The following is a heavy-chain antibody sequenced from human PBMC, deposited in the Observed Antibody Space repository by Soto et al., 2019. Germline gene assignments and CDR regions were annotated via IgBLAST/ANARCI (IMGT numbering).Heavy chain of an antibody. V-gene: IGHV4-31*03. CDR3: ARILGRNYYGMDV. CDR2: IYYSGST. CDR1: GGSISSGGYY. Sequence: SETLSLTCTVSGGSISSGGYYWSWIRQHPGKGLEWIGYIYYSGSTYYNPSLKSRVTISVDTSKNQFSLKLSSVTAADTAVYYCARILGRNYYGMDVWGQGTTVTVSS. D-gene: IGHD3-3*01. J-gene: IGHJ6*02.